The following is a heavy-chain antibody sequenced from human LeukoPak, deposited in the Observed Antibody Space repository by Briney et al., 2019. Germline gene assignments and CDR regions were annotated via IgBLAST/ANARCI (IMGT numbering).Heavy chain of an antibody. CDR3: AKDGGSHFDY. V-gene: IGHV3-30-3*01. CDR2: ISYDGSNK. D-gene: IGHD1-26*01. J-gene: IGHJ4*02. CDR1: GFTFSSYA. Sequence: GGSLRLSCAASGFTFSSYAMHWVRQAPGKGLEWVAVISYDGSNKYYADSVKGRFTISRDNSKNTLYLQMNSLRAEDTAVYYCAKDGGSHFDYWGQGTLVTVSS.